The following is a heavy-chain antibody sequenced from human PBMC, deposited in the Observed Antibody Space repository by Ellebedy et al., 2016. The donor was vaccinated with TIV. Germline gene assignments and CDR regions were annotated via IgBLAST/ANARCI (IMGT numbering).Heavy chain of an antibody. Sequence: GESLKISCAASGFTFSSYAMSWVRQAPGKGPEWVSGFGVSGDTTYYADSVKGRFTISRDNSKKTLYLQMNSLRAEDTAIYYCAKGRGGGSDSSAPRYYFDYWGLGTLVTVSS. J-gene: IGHJ4*02. CDR3: AKGRGGGSDSSAPRYYFDY. CDR1: GFTFSSYA. D-gene: IGHD3-22*01. V-gene: IGHV3-23*01. CDR2: FGVSGDTT.